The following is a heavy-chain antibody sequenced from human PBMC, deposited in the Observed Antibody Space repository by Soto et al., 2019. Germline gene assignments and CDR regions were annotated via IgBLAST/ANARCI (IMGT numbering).Heavy chain of an antibody. CDR3: AREERGSSPPFDY. D-gene: IGHD6-6*01. J-gene: IGHJ4*02. V-gene: IGHV3-21*01. CDR1: GFTFSSYS. CDR2: ISSSSSYI. Sequence: PGGSLRLSCAASGFTFSSYSMNWVRQAPGKGLEWVSSISSSSSYIYYADSVKGRFTISRDNAKNSLYLQMNSLRAEDTAVYYCAREERGSSPPFDYWGQGTLVTVSS.